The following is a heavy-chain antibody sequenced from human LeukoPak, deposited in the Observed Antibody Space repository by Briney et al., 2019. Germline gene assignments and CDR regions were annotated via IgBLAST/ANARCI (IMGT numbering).Heavy chain of an antibody. Sequence: SETLSLTCTVSGGTFSSYYWSWIRQPAGKGLEWMGRIYSSGSTKYNPSLKSRVNMSVDTSKNQFSLKLSSVTAADTAVYYCARGPYCTSTSCYLDYWGQGTLVTVSS. V-gene: IGHV4-4*07. CDR2: IYSSGST. J-gene: IGHJ4*02. D-gene: IGHD2-2*01. CDR1: GGTFSSYY. CDR3: ARGPYCTSTSCYLDY.